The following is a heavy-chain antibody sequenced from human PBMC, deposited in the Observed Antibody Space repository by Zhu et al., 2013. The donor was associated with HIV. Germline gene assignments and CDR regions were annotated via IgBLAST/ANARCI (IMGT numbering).Heavy chain of an antibody. CDR3: ARVHSYYYGSGSQENYYYGMDV. D-gene: IGHD3-10*01. J-gene: IGHJ6*02. CDR2: IIPILGIA. Sequence: QVQLVQSGAEVKKPGSSVKVSCKASGGTFSSYTISWVRQAPGQGLEWMGRIIPILGIANYAQKFQGRVTITADKSTSTAYMELSSLRSEDTAVYYCARVHSYYYGSGSQENYYYGMDVWGQGTTVTVSS. V-gene: IGHV1-69*02. CDR1: GGTFSSYT.